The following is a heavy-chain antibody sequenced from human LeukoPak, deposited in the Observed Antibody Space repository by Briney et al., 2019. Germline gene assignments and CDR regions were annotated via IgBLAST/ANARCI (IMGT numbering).Heavy chain of an antibody. J-gene: IGHJ4*02. D-gene: IGHD1-14*01. Sequence: GGSLRLSCAASGFTVSSYDMSWVRQAPGKGLEWVSLIYSGGSAYYADSVKGRFTISRDNSKNTLSLQMNSLRVEDTAVYYCARHREISTRDFEYWGQGTLVTVSS. CDR2: IYSGGSA. CDR1: GFTVSSYD. CDR3: ARHREISTRDFEY. V-gene: IGHV3-53*01.